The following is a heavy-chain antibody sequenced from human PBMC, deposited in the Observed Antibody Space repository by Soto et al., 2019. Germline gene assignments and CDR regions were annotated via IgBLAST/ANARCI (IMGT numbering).Heavy chain of an antibody. V-gene: IGHV3-33*01. Sequence: QVQLVESGGGVVQPGRSLRLSCAASGFTLSSYGMHWVRQAPGKGLEWVAVIWYDGSNKYYADSVKGRFTISRDNSKNTLYLQMNSLRAEDTAVYYCARDYTDYYYYYYMDVWGKGTTVTVSS. CDR3: ARDYTDYYYYYYMDV. CDR2: IWYDGSNK. J-gene: IGHJ6*03. D-gene: IGHD4-4*01. CDR1: GFTLSSYG.